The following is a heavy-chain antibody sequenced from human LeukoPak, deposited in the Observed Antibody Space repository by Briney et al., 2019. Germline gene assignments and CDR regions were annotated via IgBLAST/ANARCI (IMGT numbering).Heavy chain of an antibody. CDR3: VRHEAGHWLHTYYFDY. D-gene: IGHD6-19*01. CDR2: IYPDDSDT. V-gene: IGHV5-51*01. Sequence: GESLKISCKGSGYSFTSYWIGWVRQMPGKGLEWMGIIYPDDSDTRYSPSFQGQVTISADKSISTAYLQWTSLKASDTAMYYCVRHEAGHWLHTYYFDYWGQGTLVTVSS. CDR1: GYSFTSYW. J-gene: IGHJ4*02.